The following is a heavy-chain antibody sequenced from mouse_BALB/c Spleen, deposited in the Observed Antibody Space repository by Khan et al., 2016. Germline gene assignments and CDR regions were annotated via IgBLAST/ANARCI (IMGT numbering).Heavy chain of an antibody. V-gene: IGHV5-17*02. CDR3: ARRIVTRDYYGMDY. Sequence: EVELVESGGGLVQPGGSRKLSCAASGFNFSSFGMHWVRQAPEKGLEWVAYISSGSNTIYYADTVKGRFTISRDNPKKTLFLQMTSLRSEDTAMYCCARRIVTRDYYGMDYWGQGTSVTVSS. J-gene: IGHJ4*01. CDR1: GFNFSSFG. CDR2: ISSGSNTI. D-gene: IGHD2-5*01.